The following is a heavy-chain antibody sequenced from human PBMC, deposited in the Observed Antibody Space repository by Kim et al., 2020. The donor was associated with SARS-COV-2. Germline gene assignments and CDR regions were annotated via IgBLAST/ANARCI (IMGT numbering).Heavy chain of an antibody. CDR2: IYSGGST. D-gene: IGHD3-16*01. J-gene: IGHJ3*02. CDR1: GFTVSSNY. Sequence: GGSLRLSCAASGFTVSSNYMTWVRQAPGKGLEWVSVIYSGGSTFYADSVKGRFTISRDNSKNTLYLQMNSLGGEDTAVYYCARGRGNAFDIWGQGTMVTVSS. CDR3: ARGRGNAFDI. V-gene: IGHV3-66*01.